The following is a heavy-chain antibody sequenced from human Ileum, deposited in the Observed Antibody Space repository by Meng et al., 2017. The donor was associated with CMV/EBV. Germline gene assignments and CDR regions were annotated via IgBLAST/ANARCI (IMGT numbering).Heavy chain of an antibody. CDR3: ARESELLRFDH. V-gene: IGHV6-1*01. D-gene: IGHD6-6*01. Sequence: QLQLPQSGPGVVKPSPTLSLTCASSGDSFSTNNVAWDWLRPSPLRGLVGLVRTAYRSKWDYEYSVSVESRITITTDTSKNQFSLHLRSVTPEDTAIYYCARESELLRFDHWGQGTLVTVSS. J-gene: IGHJ4*02. CDR1: GDSFSTNNVA. CDR2: TAYRSKWDY.